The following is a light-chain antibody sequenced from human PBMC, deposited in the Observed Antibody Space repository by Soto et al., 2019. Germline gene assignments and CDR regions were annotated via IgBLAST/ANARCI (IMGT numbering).Light chain of an antibody. CDR3: AAWDGSLSAVV. Sequence: QPVLTQPPSASGTPGQSVTISCSGSSSNIGNYYVYWYQQLPGTAPTLLIYKNNQRPSGVPDRFSGSKSGTSASLAISGLRSEDEADYYCAAWDGSLSAVVFGGGTKLTVL. CDR1: SSNIGNYY. J-gene: IGLJ2*01. CDR2: KNN. V-gene: IGLV1-47*01.